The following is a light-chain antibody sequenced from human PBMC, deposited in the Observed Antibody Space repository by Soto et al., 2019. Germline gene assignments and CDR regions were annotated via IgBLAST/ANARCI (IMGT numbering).Light chain of an antibody. J-gene: IGKJ1*01. Sequence: EIVMTQSPATLSVSPGERATLSCRASQSVSSNLAWYQQKPGQAPRLLIYGASTRATGIPARFSGSGSGTEFTLTISSLQSEDFAVYCCQQYNNWPATFGQGTKVAIK. CDR1: QSVSSN. CDR2: GAS. V-gene: IGKV3-15*01. CDR3: QQYNNWPAT.